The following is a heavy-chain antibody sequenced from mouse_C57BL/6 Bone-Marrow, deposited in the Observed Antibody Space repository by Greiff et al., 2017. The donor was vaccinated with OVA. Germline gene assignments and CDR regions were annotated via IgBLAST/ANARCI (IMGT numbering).Heavy chain of an antibody. J-gene: IGHJ1*03. V-gene: IGHV1-54*01. D-gene: IGHD2-5*01. Sequence: QVQLQQSGAELVRPGTSVKVSCKASGYAFTNYLIEWVKQRPGQGLEWIGVINPGSGGTNYNEKFKGKATLTADKSSSTAYMQLSSLTSEDSAVHFCARLNYSNWYFDVWGTGTTVTVSS. CDR1: GYAFTNYL. CDR3: ARLNYSNWYFDV. CDR2: INPGSGGT.